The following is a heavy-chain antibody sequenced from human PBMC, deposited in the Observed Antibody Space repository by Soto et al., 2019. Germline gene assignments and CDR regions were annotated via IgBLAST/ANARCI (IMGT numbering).Heavy chain of an antibody. CDR3: ARFERGTRYSSSWYDFGIDV. V-gene: IGHV6-1*01. D-gene: IGHD6-13*01. J-gene: IGHJ6*04. Sequence: SQTLSLTCAISGDSVSRNSAAWNCIRQSPSRGLEWLGRTYYRSKWYNDYAVSVKSRITINPDTSKNQFSLQLNSVTPEDTAVYYSARFERGTRYSSSWYDFGIDVWGKGTTVTVSS. CDR2: TYYRSKWYN. CDR1: GDSVSRNSAA.